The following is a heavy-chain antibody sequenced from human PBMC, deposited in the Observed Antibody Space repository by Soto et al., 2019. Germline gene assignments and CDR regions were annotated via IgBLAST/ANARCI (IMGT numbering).Heavy chain of an antibody. CDR2: IIPILGIA. CDR3: ARDNRDFWSGYYPDV. J-gene: IGHJ6*04. V-gene: IGHV1-69*04. CDR1: GGTFSSYT. D-gene: IGHD3-3*01. Sequence: SVKVSCKASGGTFSSYTISWVRQAPGQGLEWMGRIIPILGIANYAQKFQGRVTITADKSTSTAYMELSSLRSEDTAVYYCARDNRDFWSGYYPDVWGKGTTVTVSS.